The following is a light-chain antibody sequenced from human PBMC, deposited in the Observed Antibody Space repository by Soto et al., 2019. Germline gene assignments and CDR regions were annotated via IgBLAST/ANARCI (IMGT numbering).Light chain of an antibody. CDR3: SSYTSASTVM. CDR1: SSDVGAYDY. J-gene: IGLJ3*02. V-gene: IGLV2-14*03. CDR2: DVS. Sequence: QSALTQPASVSGSPGQSITISCTGTSSDVGAYDYVSWYQHLPGKAPKLIIYDVSYRPSGVSNRFSGSKSGNTASLTISGLQAEDETDYHCSSYTSASTVMFGGGTQLTVL.